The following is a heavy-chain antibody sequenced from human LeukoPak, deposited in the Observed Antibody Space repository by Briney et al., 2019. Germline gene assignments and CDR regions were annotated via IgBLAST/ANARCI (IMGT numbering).Heavy chain of an antibody. J-gene: IGHJ6*02. Sequence: SETLSLTCAVYGGSFSGYYWSWIRQPPGKGLEWIGEINHSGSTNYNPSLKSRVTISVDTSKNQFSLKLSSVTAAGTAVYYCARGMAVYYYYGMDVWGQGTTVTVSS. V-gene: IGHV4-34*01. D-gene: IGHD5-24*01. CDR2: INHSGST. CDR1: GGSFSGYY. CDR3: ARGMAVYYYYGMDV.